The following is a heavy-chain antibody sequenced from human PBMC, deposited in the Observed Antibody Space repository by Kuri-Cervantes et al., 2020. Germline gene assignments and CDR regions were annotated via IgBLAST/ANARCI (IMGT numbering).Heavy chain of an antibody. J-gene: IGHJ4*02. D-gene: IGHD5-18*01. CDR1: GFTFSSYA. CDR2: INNSSTTI. V-gene: IGHV3-48*02. Sequence: GESLKISCAASGFTFSSYAMHWFRQAPGKGLEWLSYINNSSTTIYYADSVKGRFTISRDNAENSLYLQMNSLRDEDTAVYYCARGYGYWGQGTLVTVSS. CDR3: ARGYGY.